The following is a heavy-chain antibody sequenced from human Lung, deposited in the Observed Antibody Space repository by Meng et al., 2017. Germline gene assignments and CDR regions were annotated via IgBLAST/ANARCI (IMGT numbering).Heavy chain of an antibody. J-gene: IGHJ4*02. D-gene: IGHD2-15*01. Sequence: EVQLVESGGGLVKPVGSLRRSCAASEFTFSDYSMNWVRQAPGKGLEWVSFISNTGKHIYYADSVKGRFTISRDNAKNSLYLQINSLRAEDTAVYYCARGSYQPLLLSALDYWGQGTLVTVSS. V-gene: IGHV3-21*01. CDR2: ISNTGKHI. CDR3: ARGSYQPLLLSALDY. CDR1: EFTFSDYS.